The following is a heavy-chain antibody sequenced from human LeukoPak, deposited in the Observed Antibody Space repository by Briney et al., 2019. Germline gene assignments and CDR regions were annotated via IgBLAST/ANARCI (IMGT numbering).Heavy chain of an antibody. J-gene: IGHJ4*02. CDR1: GFTFDDYA. V-gene: IGHV3-9*03. CDR3: VKSIYYDSSGPFDY. Sequence: GRSLRLSCAASGFTFDDYAMHWVRQAPGKGLEWVSGIRWNSGSIGYADSVKGRFTISRDNAKNSLYLQMNSLRPEDMALYYCVKSIYYDSSGPFDYWGQGTLVTVSS. D-gene: IGHD3-22*01. CDR2: IRWNSGSI.